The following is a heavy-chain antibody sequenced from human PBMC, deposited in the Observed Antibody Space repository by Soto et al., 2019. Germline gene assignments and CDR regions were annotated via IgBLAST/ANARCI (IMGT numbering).Heavy chain of an antibody. V-gene: IGHV3-30-3*01. D-gene: IGHD2-2*01. Sequence: PGGSLRLSCAASGFTFSSYAMHWVRQAPGKGLEWVAVISYDGSNKYYADSVKGRFTISRDNSKNTLYLQMNSLRAEDTAVYYCARLRAYCSSTSCHFDYWGQGTLVTVSS. J-gene: IGHJ4*02. CDR3: ARLRAYCSSTSCHFDY. CDR2: ISYDGSNK. CDR1: GFTFSSYA.